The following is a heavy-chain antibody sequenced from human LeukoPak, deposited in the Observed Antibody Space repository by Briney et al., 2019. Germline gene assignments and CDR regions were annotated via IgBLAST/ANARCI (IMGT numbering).Heavy chain of an antibody. CDR3: ARVDGSGSYISY. J-gene: IGHJ4*02. Sequence: ASVKVSRKASGGTFSSYAISWVRQAPGQGLEWVGGIIPIFGTANYAQKFQGRVTITTDESTSTAYMELSSLRSEDTAVYYCARVDGSGSYISYWGQGTLVTVSS. D-gene: IGHD3-10*01. V-gene: IGHV1-69*05. CDR2: IIPIFGTA. CDR1: GGTFSSYA.